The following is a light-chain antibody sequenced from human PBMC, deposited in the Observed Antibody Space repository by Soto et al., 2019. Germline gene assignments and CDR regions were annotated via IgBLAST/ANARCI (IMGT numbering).Light chain of an antibody. CDR2: AAS. V-gene: IGKV1-5*01. CDR1: QSVSGW. J-gene: IGKJ3*01. Sequence: DIQMTQSPSTLSASVGDTVTVTCRASQSVSGWLAWYQQKPGEAPKLLIYAASTLHTGVPSRFSGSGSGTDFTLTITGLQPEDFATYFCQQCYYTSFTFGPGTTVDIK. CDR3: QQCYYTSFT.